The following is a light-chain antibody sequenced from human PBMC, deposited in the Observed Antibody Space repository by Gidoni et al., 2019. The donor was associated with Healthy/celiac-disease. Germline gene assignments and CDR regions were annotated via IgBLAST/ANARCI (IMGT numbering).Light chain of an antibody. J-gene: IGKJ4*01. Sequence: DIQLTQSPSFLSASVGDRGTITCRASQVISSYLAWSQPQPGKAPKLLLYAASTLQSGVPSRFSGSGSGTEFTLTISSLQPEDCATYYCQQLNSYPLPFGGGTKVEIK. CDR1: QVISSY. CDR3: QQLNSYPLP. CDR2: AAS. V-gene: IGKV1-9*01.